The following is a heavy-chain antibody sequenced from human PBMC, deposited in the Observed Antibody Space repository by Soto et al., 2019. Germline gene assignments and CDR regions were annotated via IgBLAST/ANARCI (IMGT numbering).Heavy chain of an antibody. Sequence: RLSCAASGFTFTNYAMSWVRQTPGKGLEWVSAVSGSGVNTYYADSVKGRFTISRDNSKSAIYLQMNSLRAEDTAIYYCAKDKIGVGGVIPFFDSWGQGTLVTVSS. V-gene: IGHV3-23*01. J-gene: IGHJ4*02. CDR3: AKDKIGVGGVIPFFDS. CDR1: GFTFTNYA. CDR2: VSGSGVNT. D-gene: IGHD3-10*01.